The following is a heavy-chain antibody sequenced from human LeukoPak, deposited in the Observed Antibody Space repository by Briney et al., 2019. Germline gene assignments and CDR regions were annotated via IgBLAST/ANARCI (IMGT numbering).Heavy chain of an antibody. D-gene: IGHD2/OR15-2a*01. CDR3: ARDRSIIVLTPLGY. Sequence: ASVKVSCKASGYTFTDYYIHWVRQAPGQGLEWMGWISPNSGGTNYAQKFQGRVTMTRDTSITTAYMELSRLRSDDTAVYYCARDRSIIVLTPLGYWGQGTLVTVSS. CDR1: GYTFTDYY. CDR2: ISPNSGGT. J-gene: IGHJ4*02. V-gene: IGHV1-2*02.